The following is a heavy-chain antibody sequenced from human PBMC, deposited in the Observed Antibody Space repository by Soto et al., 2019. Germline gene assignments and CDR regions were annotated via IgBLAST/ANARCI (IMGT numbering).Heavy chain of an antibody. V-gene: IGHV3-30*18. Sequence: GGSLRLSCAASGFTFSSYGMHWVRQAPGKGLEWVAVISYDGSNKYYADSVKGRLTISRDNSKNTLYLQMNSLRAEDTAVYYCAKGSRLIIQLGPDVQLDYWGQGTMVAVYS. CDR3: AKGSRLIIQLGPDVQLDY. J-gene: IGHJ4*02. CDR2: ISYDGSNK. CDR1: GFTFSSYG. D-gene: IGHD3-10*01.